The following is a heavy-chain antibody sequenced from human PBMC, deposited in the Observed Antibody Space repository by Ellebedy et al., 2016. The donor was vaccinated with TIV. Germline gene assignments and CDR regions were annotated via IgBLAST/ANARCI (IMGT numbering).Heavy chain of an antibody. CDR3: ARVKLSVGYGGYIYSDYSGYDAFDV. CDR1: GGTFSNYA. J-gene: IGHJ3*01. D-gene: IGHD5-12*01. V-gene: IGHV1-69*13. Sequence: ASVKVSCKASGGTFSNYAISWVRQAPGQGLEWMGGIIPMFGTTDYAHNFQGRVTITADESTRIAYMELRSLRSEDTAVDYCARVKLSVGYGGYIYSDYSGYDAFDVWGQGTMVTVSS. CDR2: IIPMFGTT.